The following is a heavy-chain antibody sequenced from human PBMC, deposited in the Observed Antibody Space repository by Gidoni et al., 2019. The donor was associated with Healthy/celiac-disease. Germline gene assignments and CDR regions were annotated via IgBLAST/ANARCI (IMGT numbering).Heavy chain of an antibody. D-gene: IGHD2-2*02. J-gene: IGHJ4*02. V-gene: IGHV3-21*01. CDR1: GFTFSSYS. CDR2: ISSSSSYI. Sequence: EVQLVESGGGLVKPGGSLRLSCAASGFTFSSYSMNWVRQAPGKGLEWVSSISSSSSYIYYADSVKGRFTISRDNAKNSLYLQMNSLRAEDTAVYYCASELCDRTSYCYTGYWGQGTLVTVSS. CDR3: ASELCDRTSYCYTGY.